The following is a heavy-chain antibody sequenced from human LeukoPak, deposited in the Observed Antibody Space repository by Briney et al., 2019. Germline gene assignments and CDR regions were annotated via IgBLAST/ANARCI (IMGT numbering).Heavy chain of an antibody. D-gene: IGHD6-6*01. J-gene: IGHJ4*02. CDR1: GYTFTSYY. Sequence: ASVKVSCKASGYTFTSYYMHWVRQAPGQGLEWMGIINPSDGSTTYAQKFQGRVTMTRDMFTSTVYMELSSLRSEDTAVYYCARGYSSSYFDFWGQGTLVTVSS. CDR2: INPSDGST. V-gene: IGHV1-46*01. CDR3: ARGYSSSYFDF.